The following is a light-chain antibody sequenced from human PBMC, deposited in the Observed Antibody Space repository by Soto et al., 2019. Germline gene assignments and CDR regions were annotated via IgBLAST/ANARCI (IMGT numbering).Light chain of an antibody. Sequence: QSVLTQPPSVSGAPGQRVTISCTGSSSNIGAGYEVNWYQQLPGTAPKLLIYGNNNRTSGVPDRFSGSKSGTSASLAITGHQAEDEADYYCQSYDSSLSALYVFGTGTKLTVL. J-gene: IGLJ1*01. V-gene: IGLV1-40*01. CDR1: SSNIGAGYE. CDR3: QSYDSSLSALYV. CDR2: GNN.